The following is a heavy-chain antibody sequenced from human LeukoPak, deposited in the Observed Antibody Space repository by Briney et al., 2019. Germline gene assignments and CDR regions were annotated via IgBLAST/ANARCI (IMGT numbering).Heavy chain of an antibody. CDR1: GGSISSGSYY. V-gene: IGHV4-61*02. J-gene: IGHJ4*02. D-gene: IGHD6-13*01. CDR3: TISLASAGSYYFDY. Sequence: SETLSLTCTVSGGSISSGSYYWSWIRQPAGKGLEWIGRIYTSGSTNYNPSLKSRVTISVDTSKNQFSLKLSSVTAADTAVYYCTISLASAGSYYFDYWGQGTLVTVSS. CDR2: IYTSGST.